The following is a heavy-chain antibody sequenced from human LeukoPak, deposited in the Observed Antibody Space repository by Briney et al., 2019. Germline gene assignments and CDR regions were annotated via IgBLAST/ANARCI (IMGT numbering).Heavy chain of an antibody. CDR2: VNSDGTST. Sequence: GGSLRLSCAASGFSFSSFWMHWVRQVPGKGLVWVSRVNSDGTSTNYADSVKGRFTISRDSAENTLYPQMNSLRDEDTAVYYCARDARIVGATTIDYWGQGTLVIVSS. V-gene: IGHV3-74*01. D-gene: IGHD1-26*01. J-gene: IGHJ4*02. CDR3: ARDARIVGATTIDY. CDR1: GFSFSSFW.